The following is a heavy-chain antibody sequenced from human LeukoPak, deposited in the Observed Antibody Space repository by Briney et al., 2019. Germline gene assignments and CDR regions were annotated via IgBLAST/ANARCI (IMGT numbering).Heavy chain of an antibody. CDR3: ARAMNYGGNFPDY. Sequence: KPSETLSLTCAVYGGSFSGYYWSWIRQPPGKGLEWIGYIYYSGSTYYNPSLKSRVTISVDTSKNQFSLKLSSVTAADTAVYYCARAMNYGGNFPDYWGQGTLVTVSS. CDR2: IYYSGST. D-gene: IGHD4-23*01. J-gene: IGHJ4*02. V-gene: IGHV4-59*12. CDR1: GGSFSGYY.